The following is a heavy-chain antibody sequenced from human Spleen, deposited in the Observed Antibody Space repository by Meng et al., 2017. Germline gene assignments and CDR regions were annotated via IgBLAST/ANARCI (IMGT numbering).Heavy chain of an antibody. Sequence: HLQSSAPGLVTVSGTLSLTGASSGGSVSSSSWCTWVRLPPGKGLEWSGEIYPSGSTNYNPSLKSRVTISVDKSKNQFSLKLSSVTAADTAVYYCAKVHSNSPYFDYWGQGTLVTVSS. CDR1: GGSVSSSSW. CDR3: AKVHSNSPYFDY. V-gene: IGHV4-4*02. D-gene: IGHD6-6*01. CDR2: IYPSGST. J-gene: IGHJ4*02.